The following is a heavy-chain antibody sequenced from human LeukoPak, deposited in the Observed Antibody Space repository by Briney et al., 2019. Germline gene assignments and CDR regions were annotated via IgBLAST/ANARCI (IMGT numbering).Heavy chain of an antibody. CDR2: IIPIFATA. CDR3: ARVGAAGRYYFDY. J-gene: IGHJ4*02. D-gene: IGHD6-13*01. Sequence: SVKVSCKASGGTFSSYAISWVRQAPGQGLEWMGGIIPIFATANYAQKFQGRVTMTRDTSTSTVYMELSSLRSEDTAVYYCARVGAAGRYYFDYWGQGTLVTVSS. CDR1: GGTFSSYA. V-gene: IGHV1-69*05.